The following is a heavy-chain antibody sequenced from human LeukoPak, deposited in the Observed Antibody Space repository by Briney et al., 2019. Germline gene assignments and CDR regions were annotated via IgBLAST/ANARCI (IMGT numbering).Heavy chain of an antibody. Sequence: LRLSCAASGFAFSSCVMSWVRQPPGKGLEWIGYIYYSGSTYYNPSLKSRVTISVDTSKNQFSLKLSSVTAADTAVYYCARGGDFWNAFDIWGQGTMVTVSS. CDR2: IYYSGST. J-gene: IGHJ3*02. D-gene: IGHD3-3*01. CDR3: ARGGDFWNAFDI. V-gene: IGHV4-30-4*08. CDR1: GFAFSSCV.